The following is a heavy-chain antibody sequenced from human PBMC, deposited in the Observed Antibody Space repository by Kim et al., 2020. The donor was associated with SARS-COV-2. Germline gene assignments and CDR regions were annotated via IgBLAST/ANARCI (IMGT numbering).Heavy chain of an antibody. CDR2: IRDSGGST. V-gene: IGHV3-23*01. CDR1: GFTFNNYA. Sequence: GGSLRLSCAASGFTFNNYAMSWVRQAPGKGLELVSGIRDSGGSTKYADSVKGRFSISRDNSKNTLYLQMDSLRAEDTAVYYCAKVTSGSSGWFEDVQHWGQRGMVTVSS. J-gene: IGHJ1*01. D-gene: IGHD6-19*01. CDR3: AKVTSGSSGWFEDVQH.